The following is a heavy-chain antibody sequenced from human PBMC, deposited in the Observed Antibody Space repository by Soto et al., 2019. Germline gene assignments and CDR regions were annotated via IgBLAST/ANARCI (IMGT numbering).Heavy chain of an antibody. Sequence: QVQLQQWGAGLLKPSETLSLTCAVYGGSFSGYYWSWIRQPPGKGLEWIGEINHSGSTNYNTSLKSRVTISVDTSKNQFSLKLSSVTAADTAVYYCARGASMYCSSTSCYPSYYYYYMDVWGKGTTVTVSS. CDR1: GGSFSGYY. CDR2: INHSGST. J-gene: IGHJ6*03. D-gene: IGHD2-2*01. V-gene: IGHV4-34*01. CDR3: ARGASMYCSSTSCYPSYYYYYMDV.